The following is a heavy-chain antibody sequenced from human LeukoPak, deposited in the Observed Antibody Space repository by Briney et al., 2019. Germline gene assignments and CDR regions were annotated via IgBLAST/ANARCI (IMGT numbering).Heavy chain of an antibody. D-gene: IGHD4-17*01. CDR2: ISGSGDDT. Sequence: GGSLSLSCAASEFTFSSYAMNWVRQAPGKGLEWVSSISGSGDDTYYADSVKGRFTISRDNAKNSLYLQMNSLRAEDTAVFYCATNDYGASDYWGQGTLVTVSS. J-gene: IGHJ4*02. CDR3: ATNDYGASDY. V-gene: IGHV3-21*01. CDR1: EFTFSSYA.